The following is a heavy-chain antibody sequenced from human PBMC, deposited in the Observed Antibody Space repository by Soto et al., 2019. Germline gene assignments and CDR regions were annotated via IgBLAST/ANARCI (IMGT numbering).Heavy chain of an antibody. J-gene: IGHJ4*02. CDR3: ARDSCDWCSGGSCYPDY. V-gene: IGHV1-18*01. D-gene: IGHD2-15*01. CDR1: GYTFTSYG. CDR2: ISAYNGNT. Sequence: QVQLVQSGAEVKKPGASVKVSCKASGYTFTSYGISWVRQAPGQGLEWMGWISAYNGNTNYVQKLQGRVTMTTDTSTSTAYMDLRSLRSDDTAVYYCARDSCDWCSGGSCYPDYWGQGTLVTVSS.